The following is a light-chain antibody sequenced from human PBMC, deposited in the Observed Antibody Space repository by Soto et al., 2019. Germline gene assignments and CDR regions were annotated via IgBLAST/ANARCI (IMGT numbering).Light chain of an antibody. CDR1: SSDVGGYYY. J-gene: IGLJ3*02. CDR3: CSYVDTDTWV. CDR2: EVS. V-gene: IGLV2-8*01. Sequence: QSALTQPPSASGSPGQSVTISCTGTSSDVGGYYYVSWYQKHPGKAPRLIIYEVSKRPSGVSDRFSGSKSGNTASLTVSGLQAEDEGDYYCCSYVDTDTWVFGGGTKLTVL.